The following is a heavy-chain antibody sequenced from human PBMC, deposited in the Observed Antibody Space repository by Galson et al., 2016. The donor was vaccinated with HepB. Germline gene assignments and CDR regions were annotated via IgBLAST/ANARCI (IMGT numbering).Heavy chain of an antibody. CDR3: AHKNAAHGSGMNFDY. D-gene: IGHD3-10*01. CDR2: IYWDDDD. Sequence: PALVKPTQTLTLTCTFSGFSLTTYGVSVGWIRQPPGKALEWPALIYWDDDDRYNPSPRSRLTITKDTSKNQVVLKMTTMDLVDTATYYCAHKNAAHGSGMNFDYWGQGTLVTVSS. J-gene: IGHJ4*02. V-gene: IGHV2-5*02. CDR1: GFSLTTYGVS.